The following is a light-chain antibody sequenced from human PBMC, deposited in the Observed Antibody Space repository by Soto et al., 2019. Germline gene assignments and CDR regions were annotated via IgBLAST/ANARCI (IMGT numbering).Light chain of an antibody. V-gene: IGLV1-47*02. CDR1: DSNIGSNS. Sequence: VLTQPPSASGTAGQGVTISCSGGDSNIGSNSVYWYQHLPRTAPKLLIYYNNQRPSGVPDRFAGSRSGTSASLAIVGLRSEDEAVYYCAAWDASLSACVFGNGTKVTVL. J-gene: IGLJ1*01. CDR2: YNN. CDR3: AAWDASLSACV.